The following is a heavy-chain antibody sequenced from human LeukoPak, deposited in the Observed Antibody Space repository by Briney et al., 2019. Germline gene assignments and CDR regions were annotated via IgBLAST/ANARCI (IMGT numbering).Heavy chain of an antibody. D-gene: IGHD3-10*01. CDR3: ARDKGDYYYYYMDV. V-gene: IGHV3-48*01. CDR2: ISTSGSSA. CDR1: GFTFSGYS. Sequence: GGSLRLSCAGSGFTFSGYSMHWVRQAPGKGLEWVAYISTSGSSAYYTDSVQGRFTTSRDNAKNSLYLQMNTLRAEDTAVYYCARDKGDYYYYYMDVWGKGTTVTVSS. J-gene: IGHJ6*03.